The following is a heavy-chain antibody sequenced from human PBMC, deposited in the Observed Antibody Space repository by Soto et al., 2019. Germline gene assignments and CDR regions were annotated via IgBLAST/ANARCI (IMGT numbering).Heavy chain of an antibody. CDR3: ARLEGLATISYYFDY. Sequence: TSETLSLTCSVSGDSINSNSYYWGWIRQPPGKGPEWIGSIYYSGNTYYNPSLKTRVTISVDKSKSQFSLKLNSVTAADSAVYFCARLEGLATISYYFDYWGQGTLVTVSS. CDR1: GDSINSNSYY. J-gene: IGHJ4*02. D-gene: IGHD3-9*01. V-gene: IGHV4-39*01. CDR2: IYYSGNT.